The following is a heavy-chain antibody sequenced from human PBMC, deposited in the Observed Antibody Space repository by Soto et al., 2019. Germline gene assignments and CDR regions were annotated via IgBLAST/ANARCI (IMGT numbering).Heavy chain of an antibody. CDR2: IYYSGST. D-gene: IGHD3-10*01. Sequence: QVQLQESGPGLVKPSQTLSLTCTVSGGSISSGGYYWSWIRQHPGKGLEWIGYIYYSGSTYYNPSLKSPGTXXVXPXXNQFSLKLSSVTAADTAVYYCARGGGSGSPYYFDYWGQGTLVTVSS. CDR1: GGSISSGGYY. CDR3: ARGGGSGSPYYFDY. J-gene: IGHJ4*02. V-gene: IGHV4-31*01.